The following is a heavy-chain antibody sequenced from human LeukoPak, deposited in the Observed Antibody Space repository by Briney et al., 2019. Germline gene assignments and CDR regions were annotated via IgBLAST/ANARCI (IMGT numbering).Heavy chain of an antibody. CDR3: ARDKGMEYSSSYGMDV. CDR1: GYTFTSYY. CDR2: INPSGGST. V-gene: IGHV1-46*01. D-gene: IGHD6-6*01. J-gene: IGHJ6*02. Sequence: ASVKVSCKASGYTFTSYYMHWVRQAPGQGLEWMGLINPSGGSTSYAQKFQGRVTMTRDTSTSTVYMELSSLRSEDTAVYYCARDKGMEYSSSYGMDVWGQGTTVTVSS.